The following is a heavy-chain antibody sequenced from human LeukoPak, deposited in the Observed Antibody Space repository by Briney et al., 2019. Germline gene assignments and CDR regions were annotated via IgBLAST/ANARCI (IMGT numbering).Heavy chain of an antibody. CDR2: INWDSGKT. CDR1: GFTFSSYA. J-gene: IGHJ4*02. CDR3: AKDRGPQSV. Sequence: GRSLRLSCAASGFTFSSYAMHWVRQAPGKGLEWVSSINWDSGKTYYGDSVKGRFTISRDNSKNTLYLQMNSLRAEDTAVYYCAKDRGPQSVWGQGTLVTVSS. V-gene: IGHV3-23*01.